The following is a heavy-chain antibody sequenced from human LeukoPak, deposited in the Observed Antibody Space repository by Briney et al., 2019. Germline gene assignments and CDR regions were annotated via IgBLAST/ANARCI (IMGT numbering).Heavy chain of an antibody. V-gene: IGHV1-69*06. J-gene: IGHJ3*02. CDR1: GGTFSSYA. Sequence: ASVKVSCKASGGTFSSYAISWVRQAPGQGLEWMGGIIPIFGTANYAQKFQGRVTITADKSTSTAYMELSSLRSEDTAVYYCASLAGGNSESSDAFDICGQGTMVTVSS. D-gene: IGHD4-23*01. CDR2: IIPIFGTA. CDR3: ASLAGGNSESSDAFDI.